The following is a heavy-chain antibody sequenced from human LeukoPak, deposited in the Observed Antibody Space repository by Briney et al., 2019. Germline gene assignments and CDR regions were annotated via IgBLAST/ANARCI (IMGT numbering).Heavy chain of an antibody. CDR3: ARDRDSSSGYYYLFDY. CDR2: LNWNGGST. Sequence: GSLRLSCAASGFTFDDYGLTWVRQAPGKGLEWVSGLNWNGGSTGYADSVKGRFTISRDNAKNFLYLQMNSLRAEDTALYYCARDRDSSSGYYYLFDYWGQGTLVTVSS. J-gene: IGHJ4*02. V-gene: IGHV3-20*04. D-gene: IGHD3-22*01. CDR1: GFTFDDYG.